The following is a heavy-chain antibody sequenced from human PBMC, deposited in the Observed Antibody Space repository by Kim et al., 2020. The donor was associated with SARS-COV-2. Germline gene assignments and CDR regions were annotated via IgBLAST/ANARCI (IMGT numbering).Heavy chain of an antibody. V-gene: IGHV3-23*01. CDR2: ISFSGGST. CDR1: GFTFNNYA. J-gene: IGHJ5*02. Sequence: GGSLRLSCAASGFTFNNYAVTWVRQAPGKGLQWVSAISFSGGSTYYADSVKGRFTISRDNSKNTLYLQMNSLRAGDTAIYYCAKDGSWQPAGWFDPWGQGTLVTVSS. CDR3: AKDGSWQPAGWFDP. D-gene: IGHD3-10*01.